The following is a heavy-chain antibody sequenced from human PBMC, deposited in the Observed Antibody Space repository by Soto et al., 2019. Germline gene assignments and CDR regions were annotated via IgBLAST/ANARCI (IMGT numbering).Heavy chain of an antibody. CDR1: GGSMRNYF. CDR3: AAGEASSRNLAPYYLDF. D-gene: IGHD6-13*01. V-gene: IGHV4-59*01. Sequence: LSLTCTVSGGSMRNYFWTWIRQPPGKGLEWIGYIHYSGATSFFPSYNPSLRSRVTISEDTSKNQFSLKLLSVTTADTAVYFCAAGEASSRNLAPYYLDFWGQGTLVTVSS. CDR2: IHYSGAT. J-gene: IGHJ4*02.